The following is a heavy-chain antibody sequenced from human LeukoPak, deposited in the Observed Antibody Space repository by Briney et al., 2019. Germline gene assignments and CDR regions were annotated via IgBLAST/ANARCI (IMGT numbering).Heavy chain of an antibody. CDR1: GFTFSSYA. CDR2: ISGSGGST. Sequence: GGSLRLSCAASGFTFSSYAMSWVRQAPGKGLEWVSAISGSGGSTYYADSVKGRFTISRDNSKNTLYLQMNSLRAEDTAVYYCARVSVTTVTLYYFDYWGQGTLVTVSS. CDR3: ARVSVTTVTLYYFDY. V-gene: IGHV3-23*01. D-gene: IGHD4-17*01. J-gene: IGHJ4*02.